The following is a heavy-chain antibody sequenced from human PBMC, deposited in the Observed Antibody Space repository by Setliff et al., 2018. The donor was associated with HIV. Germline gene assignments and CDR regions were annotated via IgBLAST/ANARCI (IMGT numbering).Heavy chain of an antibody. CDR2: IRGKSDII. V-gene: IGHV3-48*01. CDR1: GFTFSNAW. D-gene: IGHD3-22*01. J-gene: IGHJ4*02. Sequence: GSLRLSCAASGFTFSNAWMHWVRQAPGKGLEWISHIRGKSDIIKYAESVMGRFTISRDNAKNSLYLEMNSLRAEDTAIYYCARDYNYIFDSWGQRVLVTVSS. CDR3: ARDYNYIFDS.